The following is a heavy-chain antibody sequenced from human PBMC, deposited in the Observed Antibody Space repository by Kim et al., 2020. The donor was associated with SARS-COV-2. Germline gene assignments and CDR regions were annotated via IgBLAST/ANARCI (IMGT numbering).Heavy chain of an antibody. CDR2: ISYDGSNK. V-gene: IGHV3-30*18. CDR3: AKDPRPGSGWTEYFQH. Sequence: GGSLRLSCAASGFTFSSYGMHWVRQAPGKGLEWVAVISYDGSNKYYADSVKGRFTISRDNSKNTLYLQMNSLRAEDTAVYYCAKDPRPGSGWTEYFQHWGQGTLVTVSS. D-gene: IGHD6-19*01. CDR1: GFTFSSYG. J-gene: IGHJ1*01.